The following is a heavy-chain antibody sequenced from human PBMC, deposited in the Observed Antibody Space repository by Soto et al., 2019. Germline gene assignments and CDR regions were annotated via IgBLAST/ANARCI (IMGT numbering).Heavy chain of an antibody. D-gene: IGHD4-17*01. CDR2: IYYSGST. J-gene: IGHJ5*02. Sequence: SSETLSLTCTVSGGSISSSSYYWGWIRQPPGKGLEWIGSIYYSGSTYYNPSLKSRVTISVDTSKNQFSLKLSSATAADTAVYYCATADYGDYDQWFDPWGQGTLVTVSS. CDR1: GGSISSSSYY. V-gene: IGHV4-39*01. CDR3: ATADYGDYDQWFDP.